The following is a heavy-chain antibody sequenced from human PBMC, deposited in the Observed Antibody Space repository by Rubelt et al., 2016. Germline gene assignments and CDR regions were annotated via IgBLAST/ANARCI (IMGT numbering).Heavy chain of an antibody. D-gene: IGHD6-13*01. CDR3: AKGLLAAAGKFYFDY. Sequence: EMQVVESGGGLVKPGGSLRLSCAGSGFYFPYFIMNWVRQAPGRGLEWVSTIKAGGSRTFYAESVEGRFTISRDDSKNMLYLQMNSLRGEDTAVYYCAKGLLAAAGKFYFDYWGQGTLVTVSS. J-gene: IGHJ4*02. CDR2: IKAGGSRT. V-gene: IGHV3-23*04. CDR1: GFYFPYFI.